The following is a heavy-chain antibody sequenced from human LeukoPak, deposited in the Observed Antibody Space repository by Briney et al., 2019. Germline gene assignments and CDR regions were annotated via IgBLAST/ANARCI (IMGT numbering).Heavy chain of an antibody. D-gene: IGHD3-10*01. V-gene: IGHV4-59*02. J-gene: IGHJ5*02. Sequence: SETLSLTCTVSGGSVTSHYWNWIRQPPGKGLEWIGYVHQSGSANDNASLKSRVTISIDTSKNQFSLKMTSVTAADTAVYYCARGFGNVRGVTWGQGTLVTVSS. CDR3: ARGFGNVRGVT. CDR1: GGSVTSHY. CDR2: VHQSGSA.